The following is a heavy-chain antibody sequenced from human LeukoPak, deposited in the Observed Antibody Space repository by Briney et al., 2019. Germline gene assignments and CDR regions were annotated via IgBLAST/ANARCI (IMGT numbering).Heavy chain of an antibody. V-gene: IGHV4-39*01. J-gene: IGHJ6*02. CDR2: IYFSGST. CDR1: GGSSSSSSYY. D-gene: IGHD3-10*01. Sequence: PSETLSLTCTVSGGSSSSSSYYWGWIRQPPGKGLEWIGSIYFSGSTYYNPSLKSRVTISVDTSKNQFSLKLSSVTATDTAVYYCARYYGSNGMDVWGQGTTVTVSS. CDR3: ARYYGSNGMDV.